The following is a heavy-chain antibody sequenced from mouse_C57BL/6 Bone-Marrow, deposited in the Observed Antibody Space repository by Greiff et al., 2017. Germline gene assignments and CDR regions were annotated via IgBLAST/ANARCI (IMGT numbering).Heavy chain of an antibody. D-gene: IGHD4-1*01. CDR3: AEANWAWFAY. CDR2: INPSTGGT. CDR1: GYSFTGYY. V-gene: IGHV1-42*01. Sequence: EVQLVESGPELVKPGASVKISCKASGYSFTGYYMNWVKQSPEKSLEWIGEINPSTGGTTYNQKFKAKATLTVDKSSSTAYMRLKSLTSEDSAVYYCAEANWAWFAYWGQGTLVTVSA. J-gene: IGHJ3*01.